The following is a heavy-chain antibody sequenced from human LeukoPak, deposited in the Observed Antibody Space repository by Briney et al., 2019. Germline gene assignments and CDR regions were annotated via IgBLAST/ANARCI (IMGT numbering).Heavy chain of an antibody. Sequence: SETLSLTCIVSGGSTSTGDYYWSWIRQPPGKGLEWIGEINHSGSTNYNPSLKSRVTISVDTSKNQFSLKLSSVTAADTAVYYCARRPGSSGYYYYYYYYMDVWGKGTTVTISS. V-gene: IGHV4-34*01. CDR3: ARRPGSSGYYYYYYYYMDV. J-gene: IGHJ6*03. CDR1: GGSTSTGDYY. CDR2: INHSGST. D-gene: IGHD3-22*01.